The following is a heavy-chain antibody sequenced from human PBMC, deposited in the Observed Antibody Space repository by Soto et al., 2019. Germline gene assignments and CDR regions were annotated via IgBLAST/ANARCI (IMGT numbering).Heavy chain of an antibody. Sequence: QVQLMQSGAEVKKPGASVKVSCKASGYTFTTYYIHLVRQAPGQGLEWIGIINTSGGSATSGGRATYARKLQGTVALTRNTATSTVYMEVSSLTSEDTTVYYCPRHPTFSLTCHYNGIAVWGQGTTVTVSS. CDR3: PRHPTFSLTCHYNGIAV. V-gene: IGHV1-46*01. CDR2: INTSGGSA. CDR1: GYTFTTYY. J-gene: IGHJ6*02.